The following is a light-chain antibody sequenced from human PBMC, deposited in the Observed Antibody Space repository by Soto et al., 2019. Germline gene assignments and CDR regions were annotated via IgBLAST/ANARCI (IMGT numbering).Light chain of an antibody. V-gene: IGLV2-14*03. CDR2: DVS. J-gene: IGLJ1*01. CDR1: SSDVGNYNS. Sequence: QSVLTQPASVSGSPGQSITISCAGTSSDVGNYNSVSWSQPHPGKAPKLMIYDVSNRPSGVSNRFSGSKSGNTASLTISGLQAEDESDYYCSSYTSSTSYVFGSGPWSPS. CDR3: SSYTSSTSYV.